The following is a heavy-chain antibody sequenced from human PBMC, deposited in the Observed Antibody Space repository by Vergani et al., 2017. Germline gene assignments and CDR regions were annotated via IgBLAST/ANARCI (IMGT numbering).Heavy chain of an antibody. CDR3: ARGKGSSGYYYAGYYFDY. CDR2: IWYDGSNK. J-gene: IGHJ4*02. V-gene: IGHV3-33*01. D-gene: IGHD3-22*01. Sequence: QVQLVESGGGVVQPGRSLRLSCAASGFTFSSYGMHWVRQAPGKGLEWGAVIWYDGSNKYYADSVKGRFTISRDNSKNTLYLQMNSLRAEDTAVYYCARGKGSSGYYYAGYYFDYWGQGTLVTVSS. CDR1: GFTFSSYG.